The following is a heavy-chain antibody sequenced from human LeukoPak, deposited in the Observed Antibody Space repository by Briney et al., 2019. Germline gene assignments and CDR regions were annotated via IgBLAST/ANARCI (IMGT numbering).Heavy chain of an antibody. CDR2: ISSSGSTI. J-gene: IGHJ4*02. CDR1: GFTFSGYE. V-gene: IGHV3-48*03. D-gene: IGHD2-15*01. CDR3: ARGVVAATLDY. Sequence: PGGSLRLPCAASGFTFSGYEMNWVRQAPGKGLEWVSYISSSGSTIYYADSVKGRFTISRDNAKNSLYLQMNSLRAEDTAVYYCARGVVAATLDYWGQGTLVTVSS.